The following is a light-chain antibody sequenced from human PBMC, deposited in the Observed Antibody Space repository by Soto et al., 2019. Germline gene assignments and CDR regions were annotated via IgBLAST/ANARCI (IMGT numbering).Light chain of an antibody. J-gene: IGLJ1*01. CDR1: SSDVGGYNY. Sequence: QSLLAQPPSASLSPGQSVTISCTGTSSDVGGYNYVSWYQQHPGKAPKLMIYEVSKRPSGVPDRFSGSKSDNTASLTVSGLQAEDEADYYCSSYAGSNNYVFGTGTKVTVL. CDR2: EVS. CDR3: SSYAGSNNYV. V-gene: IGLV2-8*01.